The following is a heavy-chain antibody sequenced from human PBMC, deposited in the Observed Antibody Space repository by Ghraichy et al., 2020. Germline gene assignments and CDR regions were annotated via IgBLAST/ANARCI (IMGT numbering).Heavy chain of an antibody. CDR3: ARGVGSSTLRRFDP. CDR2: INPNSGDT. CDR1: GYTFTAYY. D-gene: IGHD5/OR15-5a*01. J-gene: IGHJ5*02. V-gene: IGHV1-2*02. Sequence: ASVKVSCKPSGYTFTAYYVHWMRQAPGQGLEWMGWINPNSGDTNYAHNFQGRVAMTRDTSISTAYMELSSLRSDDTAVYYCARGVGSSTLRRFDPWGQGTLVTVSS.